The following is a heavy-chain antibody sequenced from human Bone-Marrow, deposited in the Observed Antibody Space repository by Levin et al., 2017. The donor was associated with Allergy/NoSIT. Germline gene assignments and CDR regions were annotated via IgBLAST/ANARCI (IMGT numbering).Heavy chain of an antibody. CDR1: GYSFTSYW. J-gene: IGHJ6*03. V-gene: IGHV5-10-1*01. Sequence: GESLKISCKGSGYSFTSYWISWVRQMPGKGLEWMGRIDPSDSYTNYSPSFQGHVTISADKSISTAYLQWSSLKASDTAMYYCARQEPPYYYGSGSYKSPEWGYYYYMDVWGKGTTVTVSS. CDR2: IDPSDSYT. D-gene: IGHD3-10*01. CDR3: ARQEPPYYYGSGSYKSPEWGYYYYMDV.